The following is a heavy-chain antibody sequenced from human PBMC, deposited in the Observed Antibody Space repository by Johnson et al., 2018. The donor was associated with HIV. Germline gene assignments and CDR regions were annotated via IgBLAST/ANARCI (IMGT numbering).Heavy chain of an antibody. J-gene: IGHJ3*02. D-gene: IGHD1-26*01. Sequence: VQLVESGGGLVKPGGSLRLSCAASGFTFSNAWMSWVRQAPGKGLEWVSGINWNGGSTGYADSVKGRFTISTDNAKNSLYLQMNSLRAEDTALYYCARDQGVGATIVGSGAFDIWGQGTMVTVSS. CDR1: GFTFSNAW. CDR3: ARDQGVGATIVGSGAFDI. V-gene: IGHV3-20*04. CDR2: INWNGGST.